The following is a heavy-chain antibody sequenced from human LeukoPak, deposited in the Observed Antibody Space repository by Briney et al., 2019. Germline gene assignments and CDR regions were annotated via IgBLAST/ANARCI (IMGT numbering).Heavy chain of an antibody. Sequence: KPSQTLSLTCAISGDSVSSNSATWNWIRQSPSRGLEWLGRTYYRSKWYNDYAVSVRSRITINPDTSKKHFSLQLNSVIPGDTAVYYCARAPGVAEAGTRVYFDHWGQGTLVTVSS. CDR2: TYYRSKWYN. CDR1: GDSVSSNSAT. D-gene: IGHD6-19*01. J-gene: IGHJ4*02. V-gene: IGHV6-1*01. CDR3: ARAPGVAEAGTRVYFDH.